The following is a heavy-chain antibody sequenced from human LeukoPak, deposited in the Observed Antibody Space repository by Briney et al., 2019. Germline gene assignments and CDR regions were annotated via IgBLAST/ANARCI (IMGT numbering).Heavy chain of an antibody. V-gene: IGHV1-8*01. CDR1: GYTFTSYD. J-gene: IGHJ4*02. CDR2: MNPNSGNT. CDR3: AREGPISGDSSGYYYPFNY. D-gene: IGHD3-22*01. Sequence: GSVKVSCKASGYTFTSYDINWVRQATGQGLEWMGWMNPNSGNTGYAQKFQGRVTMTRNTSISTAYMELSSLRSDDTAVYYCAREGPISGDSSGYYYPFNYWGQGTLVTVSS.